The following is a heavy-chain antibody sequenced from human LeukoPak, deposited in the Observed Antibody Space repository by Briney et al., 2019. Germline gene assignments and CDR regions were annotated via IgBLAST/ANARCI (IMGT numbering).Heavy chain of an antibody. Sequence: PGGSLRLSCAASGFTFDDYAMHWVRQAPGKGLEWVSGISWNSGSIGYADSVKGRFTISRDNAKNSLYLQMNSLRAEDTALYYCAKDPSRQLRLGELSSGSWFDPWGQGTLVTVSS. CDR1: GFTFDDYA. V-gene: IGHV3-9*01. CDR2: ISWNSGSI. CDR3: AKDPSRQLRLGELSSGSWFDP. J-gene: IGHJ5*02. D-gene: IGHD3-16*02.